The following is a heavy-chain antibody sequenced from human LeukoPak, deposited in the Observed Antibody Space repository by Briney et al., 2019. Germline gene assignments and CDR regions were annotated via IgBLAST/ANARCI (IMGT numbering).Heavy chain of an antibody. D-gene: IGHD4-17*01. CDR3: ARGTYGPDY. CDR2: IKEDGSEK. J-gene: IGHJ4*02. Sequence: PGGSLRLSCAASGFTFSTYWMIWVRQAPGKGLEWVASIKEDGSEKYYVDSVKGRFTISRDNARNSLYLQMNRLRVEDTAMYFCARGTYGPDYWGQGTLVTVSS. CDR1: GFTFSTYW. V-gene: IGHV3-7*01.